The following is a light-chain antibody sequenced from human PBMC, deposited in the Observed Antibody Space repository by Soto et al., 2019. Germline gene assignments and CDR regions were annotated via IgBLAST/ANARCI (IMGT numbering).Light chain of an antibody. Sequence: QSALTQPASVSGSPGQSITISCTGTSSDVGSYNLVCWYQQHPGKAPKLIIYGGTKRPSGVSNRFSGSKSGNTASLTISGLQAEDEADYYCSSYAGSSTYVFGTGTKLTVL. J-gene: IGLJ1*01. V-gene: IGLV2-23*01. CDR2: GGT. CDR1: SSDVGSYNL. CDR3: SSYAGSSTYV.